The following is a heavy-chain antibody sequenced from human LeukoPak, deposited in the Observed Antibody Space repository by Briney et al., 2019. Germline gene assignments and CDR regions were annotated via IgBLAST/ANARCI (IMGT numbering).Heavy chain of an antibody. D-gene: IGHD3-16*01. CDR1: GDFLSSGSYY. CDR2: IYYSGST. Sequence: SETLSLTCTVSGDFLSSGSYYWGWIRQSPDKGLAWIGSIYYSGSTFYNASFESRVTMSVDTSKNQFSLKLTSVTAADTAVYYCARLCQVNTCAKFEYWGQGMLVTVSS. CDR3: ARLCQVNTCAKFEY. V-gene: IGHV4-39*01. J-gene: IGHJ4*02.